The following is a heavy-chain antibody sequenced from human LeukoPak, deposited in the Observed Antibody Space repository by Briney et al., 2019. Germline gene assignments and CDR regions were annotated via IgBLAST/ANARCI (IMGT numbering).Heavy chain of an antibody. CDR3: TTGDRGWQDY. J-gene: IGHJ4*02. CDR2: IKRNTDTGTP. V-gene: IGHV3-15*01. CDR1: GLDFRNAW. D-gene: IGHD6-19*01. Sequence: GGSLRLSCAASGLDFRNAWMSWVRQAPGKGLEWVAHIKRNTDTGTPSYGAPVEVRFTVARDDSKNTLYLQMNSLKIEDTAVYYCTTGDRGWQDYWGQGTLVTVSS.